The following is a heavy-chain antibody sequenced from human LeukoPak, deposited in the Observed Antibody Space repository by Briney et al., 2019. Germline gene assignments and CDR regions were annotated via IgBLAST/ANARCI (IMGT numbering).Heavy chain of an antibody. V-gene: IGHV3-23*01. Sequence: GGSLRLSCVASGFSFWNYAMSWVRQAPGKGLQWVSQISGTGGATWYAGFARDRFTISRDNSKKTLYLQMSGLRVEDTAMYYCVKGPRDTYGTNWFVSWGQGTLLIVSS. D-gene: IGHD2-21*01. CDR2: ISGTGGAT. J-gene: IGHJ5*01. CDR1: GFSFWNYA. CDR3: VKGPRDTYGTNWFVS.